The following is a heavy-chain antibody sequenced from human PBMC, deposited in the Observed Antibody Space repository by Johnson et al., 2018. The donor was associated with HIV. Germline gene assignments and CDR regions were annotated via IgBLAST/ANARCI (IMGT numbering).Heavy chain of an antibody. V-gene: IGHV3-30-3*01. CDR3: AKGVSDSSGYYYGEDAFDI. CDR1: GFTFSNYA. D-gene: IGHD3-22*01. J-gene: IGHJ3*02. Sequence: VQLVESGGGVVQPGRSLRLSCAASGFTFSNYAMHWVRQAPGKGLEWVTLISHDGINKYYADSVKGRFTIPKDNSKSTLYLQMNSLRAEDTAVYYCAKGVSDSSGYYYGEDAFDIWGQGTMVTVSS. CDR2: ISHDGINK.